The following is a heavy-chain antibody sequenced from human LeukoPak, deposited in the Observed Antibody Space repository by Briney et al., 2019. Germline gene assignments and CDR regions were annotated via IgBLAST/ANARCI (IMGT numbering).Heavy chain of an antibody. D-gene: IGHD5-24*01. Sequence: KSGRSLRLSWAAGGLTLSSYSMKWVRQARGKGREWDSSISSRTRFISYPDSVKGRFPISRDNAKNSLYLQMNSLRAEDTAVYYCAREIEMAYGMDVWGQGTTVTVSS. CDR2: ISSRTRFI. CDR1: GLTLSSYS. CDR3: AREIEMAYGMDV. V-gene: IGHV3-21*01. J-gene: IGHJ6*02.